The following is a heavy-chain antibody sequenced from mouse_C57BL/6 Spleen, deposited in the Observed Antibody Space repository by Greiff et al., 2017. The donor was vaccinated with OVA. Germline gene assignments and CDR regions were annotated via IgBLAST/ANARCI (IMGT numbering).Heavy chain of an antibody. CDR2: IYPSDSET. CDR3: AREGGYSIDY. D-gene: IGHD2-5*01. CDR1: GYTFTSYW. J-gene: IGHJ2*01. V-gene: IGHV1-61*01. Sequence: VQLQQPGAELVRPGSSVKLSCKASGYTFTSYWMDWVKQRPGQGLEWIGNIYPSDSETHYNQKFKDKTTLTVDKSSSTAYMHLSSLTSEDSAVYYCAREGGYSIDYWGQGTTLTVSS.